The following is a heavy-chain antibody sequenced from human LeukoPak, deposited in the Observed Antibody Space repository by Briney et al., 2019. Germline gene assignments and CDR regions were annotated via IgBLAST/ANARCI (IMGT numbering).Heavy chain of an antibody. CDR1: GGTFSSYA. V-gene: IGHV1-69*01. J-gene: IGHJ4*02. CDR2: IIPIFGTA. Sequence: GSSVKVSCKASGGTFSSYAISWVRQVPGQGLEWMGGIIPIFGTASYAQKFQGRVTITADESTSTAYMELSSLRSEDTAVYYCAREGHDGGSYFDYWGQGTLVTVSS. CDR3: AREGHDGGSYFDY. D-gene: IGHD3-10*01.